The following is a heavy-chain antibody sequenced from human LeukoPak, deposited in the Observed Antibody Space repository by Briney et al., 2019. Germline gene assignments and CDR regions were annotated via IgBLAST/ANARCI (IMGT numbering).Heavy chain of an antibody. CDR3: ARGVGATTHDFDY. CDR2: INHSGST. V-gene: IGHV4-34*01. CDR1: GGSFSGYY. J-gene: IGHJ4*02. Sequence: PSETLSLTCAVYGGSFSGYYWSWIRQPPGKGLEWIGEINHSGSTNYNPSLKSRVTISVDTSKNQFSLKLSSVTAADTAVYYCARGVGATTHDFDYRGQGTLVTVSS. D-gene: IGHD1-26*01.